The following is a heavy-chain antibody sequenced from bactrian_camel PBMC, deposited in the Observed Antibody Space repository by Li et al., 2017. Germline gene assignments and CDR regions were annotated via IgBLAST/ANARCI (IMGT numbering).Heavy chain of an antibody. J-gene: IGHJ4*01. Sequence: DVQLVESGGGLVQPGGSLRLSCAASGFTLSSYDMSWVRQAPGKGLEWVSAINSGGGSTYYAESTEGRFTASRDNDKSTLYLQMNDLKPEDTGIYYCVAPMPDDYCSGSWSRPLTGVNRGRGTQVTVS. V-gene: IGHV3S40*01. D-gene: IGHD3*01. CDR1: GFTLSSYD. CDR2: INSGGGST.